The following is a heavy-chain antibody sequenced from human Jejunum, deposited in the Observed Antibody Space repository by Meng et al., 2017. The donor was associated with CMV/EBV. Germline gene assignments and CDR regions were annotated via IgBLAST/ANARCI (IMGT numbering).Heavy chain of an antibody. CDR2: TRNKANSYIT. D-gene: IGHD6-19*01. Sequence: FTCSAHHIDWVRQGPGGGPEWIGRTRNKANSYITDYAASVKGRFTISRDDSKNSVYLQMNSLKTEDTAVYYCARDSHSSGWSLLFDSWGQGTLVTVSS. CDR3: ARDSHSSGWSLLFDS. J-gene: IGHJ4*02. CDR1: FTCSAHH. V-gene: IGHV3-72*01.